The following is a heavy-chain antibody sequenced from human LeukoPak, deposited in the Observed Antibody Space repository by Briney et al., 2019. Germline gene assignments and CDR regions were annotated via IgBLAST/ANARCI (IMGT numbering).Heavy chain of an antibody. CDR1: GYTFTSYG. J-gene: IGHJ6*03. Sequence: GASVKVSCEASGYTFTSYGISWVRQAPGQGLEWMGWISAYNGNTNYAQKLQGRVTMTTDTSTSTAYMELRSLRSDDTAVYYCARAVVPAPYCYYYYMDVWGKGTTVTISS. CDR2: ISAYNGNT. CDR3: ARAVVPAPYCYYYYMDV. D-gene: IGHD2-2*01. V-gene: IGHV1-18*01.